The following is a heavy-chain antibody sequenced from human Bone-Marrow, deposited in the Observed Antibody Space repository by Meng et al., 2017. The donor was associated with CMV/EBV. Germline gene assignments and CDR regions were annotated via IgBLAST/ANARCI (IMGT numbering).Heavy chain of an antibody. CDR1: GYRFNNYD. V-gene: IGHV1-8*01. J-gene: IGHJ5*02. CDR2: MNPNSRET. Sequence: ASVKDSCKAAGYRFNNYDINWVRRATGQGLEWMGWMNPNSRETGYAEKFQGRVTITRNTVITTAYMELRSRRSEDTGVYYCARGLGEDCSRSECSVGKSDWFDPWGQGTLVTVSS. D-gene: IGHD2/OR15-2a*01. CDR3: ARGLGEDCSRSECSVGKSDWFDP.